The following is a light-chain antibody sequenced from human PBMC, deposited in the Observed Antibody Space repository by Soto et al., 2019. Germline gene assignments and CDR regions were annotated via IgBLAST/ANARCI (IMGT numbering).Light chain of an antibody. V-gene: IGLV2-14*01. CDR3: SSYISSSIDYV. Sequence: QSVLTQPASVSGSPGQSITISCTGTSSDVGGYNYVSWYQQHPGKAPKLMIYEVSNRPSGVSNRFSGSKSGNTASLTISGLQADDEADYYCSSYISSSIDYVFGTGTKLTVL. CDR1: SSDVGGYNY. J-gene: IGLJ1*01. CDR2: EVS.